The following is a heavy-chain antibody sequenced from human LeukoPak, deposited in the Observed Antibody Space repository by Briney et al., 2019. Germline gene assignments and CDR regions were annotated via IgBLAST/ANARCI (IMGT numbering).Heavy chain of an antibody. CDR1: GFTFDDYA. CDR3: AKDRIHSSSWSDY. V-gene: IGHV3-9*01. Sequence: GRSLRLSCAASGFTFDDYAMHWVRQAPGKGLEWVSGISWNSGSIGYADSVKGRFTISRDNAKNSLYLQMNSLRAEDTAVYYCAKDRIHSSSWSDYWGQGTLVTVSS. D-gene: IGHD6-13*01. J-gene: IGHJ4*02. CDR2: ISWNSGSI.